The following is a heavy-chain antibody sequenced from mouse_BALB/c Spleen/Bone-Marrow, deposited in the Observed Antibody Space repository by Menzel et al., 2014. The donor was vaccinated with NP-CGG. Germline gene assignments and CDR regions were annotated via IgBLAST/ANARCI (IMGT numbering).Heavy chain of an antibody. V-gene: IGHV1-7*01. CDR2: INPSTGYT. D-gene: IGHD2-1*01. Sequence: QVQLQQSGAELAKPGASVKMSCKASGYTFTSYWMYWIKQRPGQGLEWIGYINPSTGYTEYNQKFKAKATLTADKSSNTAYMQLSSLTSEDSAVYYCARKGYGNYHYYAMDYWGQGTSVTVSS. CDR3: ARKGYGNYHYYAMDY. J-gene: IGHJ4*01. CDR1: GYTFTSYW.